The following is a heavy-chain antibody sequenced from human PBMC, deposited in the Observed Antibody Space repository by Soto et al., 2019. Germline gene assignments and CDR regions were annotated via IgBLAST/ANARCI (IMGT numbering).Heavy chain of an antibody. CDR3: ARVRITMVRVVTNWFDP. V-gene: IGHV1-18*01. Sequence: QVQLVQSGAEVKKPGASVKVSCKASGYTFTSYGISWVRQAPGQGLEWMGWISAYNGNTNYAQKLQGRVTMTTDTSTSTAYMELRSLRSDDTAVYYCARVRITMVRVVTNWFDPWGQGTLVTVSS. CDR2: ISAYNGNT. CDR1: GYTFTSYG. J-gene: IGHJ5*02. D-gene: IGHD3-10*01.